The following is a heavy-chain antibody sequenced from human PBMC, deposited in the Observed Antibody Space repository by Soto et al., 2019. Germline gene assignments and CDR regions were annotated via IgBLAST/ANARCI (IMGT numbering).Heavy chain of an antibody. D-gene: IGHD5-12*01. CDR1: GYSFTSYW. V-gene: IGHV5-10-1*01. Sequence: GESLKISCKGSGYSFTSYWIGWVRQMPGKGLEWMGRIDPTDSYTTYSPSFQGHVTISVDKSITTAYLQWSSLKASDTATYYCARHSGHDQPLLLFDFWGQGTLVTVSS. J-gene: IGHJ4*02. CDR3: ARHSGHDQPLLLFDF. CDR2: IDPTDSYT.